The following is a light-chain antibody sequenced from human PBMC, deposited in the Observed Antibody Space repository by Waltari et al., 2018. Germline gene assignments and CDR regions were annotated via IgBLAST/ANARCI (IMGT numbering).Light chain of an antibody. J-gene: IGLJ2*01. CDR3: QVWDTTSDHLV. CDR1: NIGRKS. V-gene: IGLV3-21*04. Sequence: SYVLTQSPSLSVAPGQTARISCGGANIGRKSVPWYQQKPGQAPLLVIFYDGDRPSEIPERFSGSNSGNTATLTIVRVEAGDEADYFCQVWDTTSDHLVFGGGTKLTVL. CDR2: YDG.